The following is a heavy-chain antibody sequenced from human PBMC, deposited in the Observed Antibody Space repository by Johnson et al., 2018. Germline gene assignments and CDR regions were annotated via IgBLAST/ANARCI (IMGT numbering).Heavy chain of an antibody. CDR1: GFTFSTYW. CDR3: VRLSHVDG. J-gene: IGHJ6*04. V-gene: IGHV3-7*01. Sequence: EVQLVETGGGLVQPGGSLRLSCAGSGFTFSTYWMNWIRQAPGKGLEWVANIKEDGSEEYYVDSVKGRFTISRDNAKNSLYLQMNSLRAEDTAVYYCVRLSHVDGWGKGTTVAVSS. CDR2: IKEDGSEE. D-gene: IGHD5/OR15-5a*01.